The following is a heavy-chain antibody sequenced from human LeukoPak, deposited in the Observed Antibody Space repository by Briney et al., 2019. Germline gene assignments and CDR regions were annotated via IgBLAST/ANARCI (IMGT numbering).Heavy chain of an antibody. D-gene: IGHD1-26*01. CDR3: AKHMRATNTYSFFGLDV. V-gene: IGHV3-9*01. CDR2: INWNGGGT. Sequence: GGSLRLSCAATRFTFKDYGMHWVRQPPGKGLEWVSSINWNGGGTDYADSVKGRFTIFRDNAKNSLYLQLSSLRPEDTALYYCAKHMRATNTYSFFGLDVWGQGTTVTVSS. J-gene: IGHJ6*02. CDR1: RFTFKDYG.